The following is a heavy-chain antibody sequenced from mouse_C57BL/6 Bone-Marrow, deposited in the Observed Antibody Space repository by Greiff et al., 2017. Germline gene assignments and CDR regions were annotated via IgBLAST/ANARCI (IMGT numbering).Heavy chain of an antibody. D-gene: IGHD3-3*01. CDR2: INYDGSST. J-gene: IGHJ2*01. CDR1: GFTFSDYY. CDR3: AREGPYYFDY. Sequence: EVKLMESEGGLVQPGSSMKLSCTASGFTFSDYYMAWVRQVPEKGLEWVANINYDGSSTYYLDSLKSRFIISRDNAKNILYLQMRSLKSEDTATYYCAREGPYYFDYWGQGTTLTVSS. V-gene: IGHV5-16*01.